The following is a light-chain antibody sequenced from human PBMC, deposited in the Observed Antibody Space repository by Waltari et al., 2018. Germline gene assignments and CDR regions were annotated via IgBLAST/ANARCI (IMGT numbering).Light chain of an antibody. CDR3: QQYSSYPLT. J-gene: IGKJ3*01. Sequence: DIQMTQSPSTLSASVGDRVTITCRASQSMDKWLSWYQQKPGKAPKVLIYRASNLEGGVPSRFSGSGSGTEFTLTISSLQPDDFGTFYCQQYSSYPLTFGPGTKVDFK. CDR2: RAS. CDR1: QSMDKW. V-gene: IGKV1-5*03.